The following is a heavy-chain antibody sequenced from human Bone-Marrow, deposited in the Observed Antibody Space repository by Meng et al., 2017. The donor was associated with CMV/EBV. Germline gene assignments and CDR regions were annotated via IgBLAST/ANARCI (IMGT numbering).Heavy chain of an antibody. Sequence: SETLSLTCAVYGGSFSGYYWGWIRQPPGKGLEWIGSIYYSGSTYSNPSLKSRVAISVDTSKNQFSLKLSSVTAADTAVYYCARVGYCTNGLCLYPSFFDYWGQGTLVTVSS. CDR3: ARVGYCTNGLCLYPSFFDY. V-gene: IGHV4-34*01. CDR2: IYYSGST. J-gene: IGHJ4*02. D-gene: IGHD2-8*01. CDR1: GGSFSGYY.